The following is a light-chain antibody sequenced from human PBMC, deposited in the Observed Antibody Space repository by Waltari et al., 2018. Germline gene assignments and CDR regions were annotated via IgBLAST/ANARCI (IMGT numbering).Light chain of an antibody. CDR2: DFT. CDR3: CSFSGGNDLL. V-gene: IGLV2-8*01. CDR1: NSDIDNFQY. Sequence: QSALTQPPSASGPPGQSVTISCTGTNSDIDNFQYVSWYQQHPGKATRLIIYDFTKRPSEVPNRFSGSKSGNMASLTVSYLQADDEADYFCCSFSGGNDLLFGGGTKLTVL. J-gene: IGLJ2*01.